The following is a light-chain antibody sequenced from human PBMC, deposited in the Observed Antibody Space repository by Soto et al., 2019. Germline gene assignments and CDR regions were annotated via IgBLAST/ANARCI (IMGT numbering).Light chain of an antibody. CDR1: SSDVGGYNY. Sequence: QSVLTRPASVSGSPGQSITISCTGTSSDVGGYNYVSWYQQHPGKAPKLMIYEVSNRPSGVSNRFSGSKSGNTASLTISGLQAEDEADYYCSSYTSSSAYVFGTGTKVTV. V-gene: IGLV2-14*01. CDR2: EVS. CDR3: SSYTSSSAYV. J-gene: IGLJ1*01.